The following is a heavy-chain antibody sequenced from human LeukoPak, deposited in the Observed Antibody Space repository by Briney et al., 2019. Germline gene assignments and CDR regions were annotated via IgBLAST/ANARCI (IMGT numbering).Heavy chain of an antibody. V-gene: IGHV3-23*01. J-gene: IGHJ4*02. CDR3: AKDTVAVAGTFDY. CDR2: ISGSGGST. D-gene: IGHD6-19*01. CDR1: RFTFSSYA. Sequence: GGSLRLSCAAPRFTFSSYAMSWVRQAPGMGLEWVSAISGSGGSTYYADSVKGRFTISRDNSKNTVYLQMNSLRAEDTAVYYCAKDTVAVAGTFDYWGQGTLVTVSS.